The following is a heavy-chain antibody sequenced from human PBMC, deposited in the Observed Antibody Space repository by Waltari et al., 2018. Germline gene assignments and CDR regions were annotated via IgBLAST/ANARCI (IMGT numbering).Heavy chain of an antibody. CDR2: IYYSGST. Sequence: QVQLQESGPGLVKPSETLSLTCTVSGGSISSYYWSWIRHPPGKGLEWIGYIYYSGSTNYNPSLKSRVTISVDTSKNQFSLKLSSVTAADTAVYYCARDSGYSYGLYYYGMDVWGQGTTVTVSS. V-gene: IGHV4-59*01. CDR3: ARDSGYSYGLYYYGMDV. D-gene: IGHD5-18*01. J-gene: IGHJ6*02. CDR1: GGSISSYY.